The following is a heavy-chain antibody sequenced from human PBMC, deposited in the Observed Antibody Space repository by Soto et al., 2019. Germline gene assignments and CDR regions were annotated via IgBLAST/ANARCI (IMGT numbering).Heavy chain of an antibody. CDR2: IKSKTDGGTT. CDR1: GFTFSNAW. CDR3: TTVRFPGRWLELVDY. Sequence: PGGSLRLSCAASGFTFSNAWMSWVRQAPGKGLEWVGRIKSKTDGGTTDYAAPVKGRFTISRDDSKNTLYLQMNSLKTEDTAVYYCTTVRFPGRWLELVDYWGQGTLVTVSS. V-gene: IGHV3-15*01. J-gene: IGHJ4*02. D-gene: IGHD1-7*01.